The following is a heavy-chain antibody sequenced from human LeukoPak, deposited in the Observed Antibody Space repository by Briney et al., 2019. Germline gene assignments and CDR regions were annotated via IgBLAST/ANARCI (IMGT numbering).Heavy chain of an antibody. CDR1: GYTFTSYD. V-gene: IGHV1-8*03. Sequence: GASVKVSCKASGYTFTSYDINWVRQATGQGLEWMGWMNPNSGNTGYAQRFQGRVTITRDTSTSTVYMELSSLRAEDTAVYYCAKDKEQLAVPYYFDYWGQGTLVTVSS. J-gene: IGHJ4*02. CDR2: MNPNSGNT. CDR3: AKDKEQLAVPYYFDY. D-gene: IGHD6-6*01.